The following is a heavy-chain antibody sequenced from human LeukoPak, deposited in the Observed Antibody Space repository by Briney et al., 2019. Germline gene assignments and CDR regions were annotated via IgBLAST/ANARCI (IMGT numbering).Heavy chain of an antibody. Sequence: GGSLRLSCAASGFTFSSYGMHWVRQAPGKGLEWVAFIRNDGSNKYYADSVKGRFTISRDNSKNTLYLQMNSLRPEDTAVYYCAKGPNYDILTGWRKTHNAFDIWGQGTMVTVSS. CDR1: GFTFSSYG. V-gene: IGHV3-30*02. CDR2: IRNDGSNK. J-gene: IGHJ3*02. D-gene: IGHD3-9*01. CDR3: AKGPNYDILTGWRKTHNAFDI.